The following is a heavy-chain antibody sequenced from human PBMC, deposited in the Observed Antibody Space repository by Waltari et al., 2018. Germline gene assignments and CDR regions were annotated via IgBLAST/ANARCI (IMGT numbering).Heavy chain of an antibody. D-gene: IGHD2-21*01. J-gene: IGHJ3*02. CDR1: GFTFSAFG. CDR2: ISHDGSTK. Sequence: QVQLVESGGGVVQPGRSLRLSCAASGFTFSAFGMHWVRQAPGKGLEWVAGISHDGSTKYFTDSGKGRFTMSRDNSKNTLDLQMNGLRTEDTAVYYCAKEYSLEDAFDIWGQGTMVTVSS. V-gene: IGHV3-30*18. CDR3: AKEYSLEDAFDI.